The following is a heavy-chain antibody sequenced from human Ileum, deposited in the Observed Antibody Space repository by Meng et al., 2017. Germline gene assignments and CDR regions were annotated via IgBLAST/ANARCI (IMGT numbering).Heavy chain of an antibody. CDR2: ISGSGGGT. V-gene: IGHV3-23*01. J-gene: IGHJ4*02. CDR1: GFTFRRYA. CDR3: AKPYYFDSSGYPPDY. D-gene: IGHD3-22*01. Sequence: EVQLLESWGVLVQPGGSLILSCAASGFTFRRYAMSWVRQAPGKGLEWVSGISGSGGGTYYADSVKGRFIISRDNSKNTLYLQVNSLRAEDTAVYYCAKPYYFDSSGYPPDYWGQGTLVTVSS.